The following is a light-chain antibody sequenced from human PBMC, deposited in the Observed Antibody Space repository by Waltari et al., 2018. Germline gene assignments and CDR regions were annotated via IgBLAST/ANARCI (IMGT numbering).Light chain of an antibody. V-gene: IGLV2-14*01. CDR2: EVS. Sequence: QSALTQPASVSGSPGQSITISCTGTTSDVGGYNHAAWYQQHPCKAPKLMIYEVSNRPSGVSNRFSGSKSGNTASLTISGLQAEDEADYYCSSYTSSSTLVFGGGTKLTVL. J-gene: IGLJ2*01. CDR1: TSDVGGYNH. CDR3: SSYTSSSTLV.